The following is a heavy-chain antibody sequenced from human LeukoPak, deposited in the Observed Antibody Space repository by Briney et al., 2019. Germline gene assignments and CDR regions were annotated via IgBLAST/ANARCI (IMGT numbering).Heavy chain of an antibody. D-gene: IGHD6-19*01. V-gene: IGHV4-59*08. Sequence: VKPSETLSLTCTVSGGSISTYYWSWIRQPPGKGLEWIGYIYYSGSTNYNPSLKSRVTISVDTSKNQFSLKLSSVTAADTAVYYCARLDYSSGADYWGQGTLVTVSS. J-gene: IGHJ4*02. CDR2: IYYSGST. CDR1: GGSISTYY. CDR3: ARLDYSSGADY.